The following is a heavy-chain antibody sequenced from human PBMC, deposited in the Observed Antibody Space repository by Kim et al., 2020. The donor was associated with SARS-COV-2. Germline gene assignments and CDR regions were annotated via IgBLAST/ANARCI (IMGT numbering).Heavy chain of an antibody. CDR2: TYYRSKWYN. J-gene: IGHJ6*02. CDR3: ARGRHYDFWSGYPHYYYYGMDV. Sequence: SQTLSLTCAISGDSVSSNSAAWNWIRQSPSRGLEWLGRTYYRSKWYNDYAVSVKSRITINPDTSKNQFSLQLNSVTPEDTAVYYCARGRHYDFWSGYPHYYYYGMDVWGQGTTVTVSS. V-gene: IGHV6-1*01. D-gene: IGHD3-3*01. CDR1: GDSVSSNSAA.